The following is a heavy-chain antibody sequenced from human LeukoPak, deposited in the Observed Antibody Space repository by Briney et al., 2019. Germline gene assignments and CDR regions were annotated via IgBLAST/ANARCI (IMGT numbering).Heavy chain of an antibody. J-gene: IGHJ4*02. Sequence: PSETLSLTCAVYGGSFSGYYWSWIRQPPGKGLEGIGSIYYSGSTHYNPSLKSRVTISVDTSKNQFSLKLSSVTAADTAVYYCARASAYYYGSGSYGGPWGQGTLVTVSS. D-gene: IGHD3-10*01. CDR3: ARASAYYYGSGSYGGP. V-gene: IGHV4-34*01. CDR2: IYYSGST. CDR1: GGSFSGYY.